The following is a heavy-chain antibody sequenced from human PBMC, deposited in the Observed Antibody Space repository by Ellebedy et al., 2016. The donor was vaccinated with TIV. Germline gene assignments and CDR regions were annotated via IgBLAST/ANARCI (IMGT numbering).Heavy chain of an antibody. Sequence: ASVKVSCKASGFAFGSYSFSWVRQAPGQGLEWMAWISAYTGDTKYAQRFQGRLTVTTDTSTRTAYLELRSLRSDDTAVYYCARDMVQGMVARYLWFDYWGQGTLVTVSS. D-gene: IGHD5-12*01. CDR1: GFAFGSYS. J-gene: IGHJ4*02. CDR3: ARDMVQGMVARYLWFDY. V-gene: IGHV1-18*01. CDR2: ISAYTGDT.